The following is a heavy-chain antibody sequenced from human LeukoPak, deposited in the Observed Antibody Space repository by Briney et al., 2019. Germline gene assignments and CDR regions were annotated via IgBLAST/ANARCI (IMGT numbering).Heavy chain of an antibody. Sequence: GGSLRLSCAASGFTFSKYWMLWVRQAPGKGLESVSRINTDGTVTTYADSVKGRLTVSRDDADNTMFLQMNSVRDEDTAVYYCATKQWLAPPPDSWGQGTPVTVSS. CDR1: GFTFSKYW. CDR2: INTDGTVT. D-gene: IGHD6-19*01. V-gene: IGHV3-74*01. J-gene: IGHJ4*02. CDR3: ATKQWLAPPPDS.